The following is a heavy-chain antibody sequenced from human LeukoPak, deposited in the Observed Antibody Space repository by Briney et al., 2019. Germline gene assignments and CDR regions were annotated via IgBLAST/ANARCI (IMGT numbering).Heavy chain of an antibody. CDR3: AKVYNWNYQLSDY. CDR2: ISASGDSP. CDR1: GFTFSNYA. V-gene: IGHV3-23*01. D-gene: IGHD1-1*01. Sequence: SLRLSXATFGFTFSNYAMNWVRQAPGKGLEWVSGISASGDSPYYADSVKGRFTISRDNSKNTLYLQMNSLRAEDTAVYYCAKVYNWNYQLSDYWGQGTLVTVSS. J-gene: IGHJ4*02.